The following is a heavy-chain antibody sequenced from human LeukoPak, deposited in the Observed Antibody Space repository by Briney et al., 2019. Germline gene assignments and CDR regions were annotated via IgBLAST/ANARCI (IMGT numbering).Heavy chain of an antibody. CDR1: GFTFSSYW. D-gene: IGHD3-9*01. J-gene: IGHJ4*02. CDR3: AKDMRFDWTPYYFDY. V-gene: IGHV3-7*03. Sequence: PGGSLRLSCAASGFTFSSYWMNWARQAPGKGLEWVASINHNGNVNYYVDSVKGRFTISRDNAKNTLYLQMNSLRAEDTAVYYCAKDMRFDWTPYYFDYWGQGTLVTVSS. CDR2: INHNGNVN.